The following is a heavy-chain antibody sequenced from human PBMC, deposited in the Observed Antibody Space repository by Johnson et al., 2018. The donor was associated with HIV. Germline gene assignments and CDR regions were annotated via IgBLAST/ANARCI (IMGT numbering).Heavy chain of an antibody. CDR2: IRSKANTYAT. Sequence: VQLVESGGGLVQPGGSLKLSCAASGFFFSGSAMHWVRQASGKGLEWVGRIRSKANTYATTYAASLKGRFTISRDDSKNTAYLQMNSLTAEDTAVYYCARVQYFDWFGAFDIWGQGTMVTVSS. CDR1: GFFFSGSA. D-gene: IGHD3-9*01. J-gene: IGHJ3*02. V-gene: IGHV3-73*02. CDR3: ARVQYFDWFGAFDI.